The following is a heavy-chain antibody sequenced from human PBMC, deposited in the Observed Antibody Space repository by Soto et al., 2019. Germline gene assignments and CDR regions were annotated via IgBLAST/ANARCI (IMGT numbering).Heavy chain of an antibody. CDR1: GGSISSGGYS. D-gene: IGHD6-13*01. Sequence: SETLSLTCAVSGGSISSGGYSWSWIRQPPGKGLEWIGYIYHSGSTYYNPSLKSRVTMSVDTSKNQFSLKLSSVTAADTAVYYCARGGAAAGSNYYYYGMDVWGQGTTVTVSS. J-gene: IGHJ6*02. CDR2: IYHSGST. V-gene: IGHV4-30-2*01. CDR3: ARGGAAAGSNYYYYGMDV.